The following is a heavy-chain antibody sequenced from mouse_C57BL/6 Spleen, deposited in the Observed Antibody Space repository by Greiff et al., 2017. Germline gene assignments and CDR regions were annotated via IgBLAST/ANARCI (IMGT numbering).Heavy chain of an antibody. D-gene: IGHD1-1*01. V-gene: IGHV1-72*01. CDR3: AREGPLRQYYFDY. Sequence: QVQLQQPGAKLVKPGASVKLSCKASGYTFTSYWMHWVKQRPGRGLEWIGRIDPNSGGTKYNEKFKSKATLTVDKPSSTAYMQLSSLTSEDSAVYYCAREGPLRQYYFDYWGQGTTLTVSS. J-gene: IGHJ2*01. CDR1: GYTFTSYW. CDR2: IDPNSGGT.